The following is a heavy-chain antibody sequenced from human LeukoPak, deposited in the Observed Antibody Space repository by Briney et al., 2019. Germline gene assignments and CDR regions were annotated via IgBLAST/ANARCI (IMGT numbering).Heavy chain of an antibody. J-gene: IGHJ5*02. D-gene: IGHD1-26*01. CDR2: INHSGST. CDR1: GGSFSGYY. CDR3: AGRSGSYSA. Sequence: SETLSLTCAVYGGSFSGYYWSWIRQPPEKGLEWIGEINHSGSTNYNPSLQSRVTTYVDTSKNQFSLRLSSVTAADTAVYYCAGRSGSYSAWGQGALVTVSS. V-gene: IGHV4-34*01.